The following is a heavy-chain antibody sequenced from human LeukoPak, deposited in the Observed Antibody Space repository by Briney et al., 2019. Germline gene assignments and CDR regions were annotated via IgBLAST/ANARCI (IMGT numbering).Heavy chain of an antibody. CDR1: GGTFSSYT. CDR2: IIPILGIA. V-gene: IGHV1-69*02. Sequence: ASVKVSCKASGGTFSSYTISWVRQAPGQVLEWMGRIIPILGIANYAQKFQGRVTITADKSTSTAYMELSSLRSEDTAVYYCASSAQKYCSGGSCLAFDIWGQGTMVTVSS. J-gene: IGHJ3*02. CDR3: ASSAQKYCSGGSCLAFDI. D-gene: IGHD2-15*01.